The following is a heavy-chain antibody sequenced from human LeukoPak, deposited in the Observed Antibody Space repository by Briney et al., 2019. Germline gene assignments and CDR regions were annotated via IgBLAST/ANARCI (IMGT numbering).Heavy chain of an antibody. CDR3: AKWKYSNSGIDDY. CDR1: GFTFSSYA. D-gene: IGHD6-6*01. Sequence: GGSLRLSCAASGFTFSSYAMSWVRKVPGKGLEWVSVISGSGDNTYYADSVKGRFTISRDNSKNMLYLQMNSLRAEDTAVYYCAKWKYSNSGIDDYWGQGTLVTVSS. CDR2: ISGSGDNT. J-gene: IGHJ4*02. V-gene: IGHV3-23*01.